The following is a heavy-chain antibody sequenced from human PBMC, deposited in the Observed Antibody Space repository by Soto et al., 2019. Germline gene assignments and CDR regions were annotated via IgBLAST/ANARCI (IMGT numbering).Heavy chain of an antibody. D-gene: IGHD2-2*01. CDR3: ARREEYCSSTSCPDAFDI. CDR2: IYPGDSDT. V-gene: IGHV5-51*01. Sequence: GESLKISCKGSGYSFTSYWIGWVRQMPGKGLEWMGIIYPGDSDTRYSPSFQGQVTISADKSISTAYLQWSSLKASDTAMYYCARREEYCSSTSCPDAFDILGQGTMVTGSS. J-gene: IGHJ3*02. CDR1: GYSFTSYW.